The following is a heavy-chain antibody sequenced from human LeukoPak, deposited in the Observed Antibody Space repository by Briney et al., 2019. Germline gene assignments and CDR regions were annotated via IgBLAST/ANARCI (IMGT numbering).Heavy chain of an antibody. CDR1: GFTFTTYW. CDR3: AREDGGSYMVYYFDY. J-gene: IGHJ4*02. D-gene: IGHD1-26*01. Sequence: GGSLRLSCAASGFTFTTYWMSWVRQAPGKGLEWVSYISSSGSTIYYADSVKGRFTISRDNAKNSLYLQMNSLRAEDTAVYYCAREDGGSYMVYYFDYWGQGTLVTVSS. V-gene: IGHV3-11*01. CDR2: ISSSGSTI.